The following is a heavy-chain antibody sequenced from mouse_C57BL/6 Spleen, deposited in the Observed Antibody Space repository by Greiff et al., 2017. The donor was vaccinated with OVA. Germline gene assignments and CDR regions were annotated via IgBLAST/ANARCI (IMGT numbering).Heavy chain of an antibody. CDR1: GYTFTSYW. Sequence: QVQLQQPGAELVRPGTSVKLSCKASGYTFTSYWMHWVKQRPGQGLEWIGVIDTSDSYTNYNQKFKGKATLTVDTSSSTAYMQLSSLTSEDSAVYYCAREGAVVAEGDAMDYWGQGTSVTVSS. V-gene: IGHV1-59*01. CDR3: AREGAVVAEGDAMDY. J-gene: IGHJ4*01. D-gene: IGHD1-1*01. CDR2: IDTSDSYT.